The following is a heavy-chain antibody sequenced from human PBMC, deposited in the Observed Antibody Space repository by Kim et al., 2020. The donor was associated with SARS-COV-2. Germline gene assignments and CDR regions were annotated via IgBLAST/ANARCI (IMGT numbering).Heavy chain of an antibody. D-gene: IGHD3-22*01. CDR3: ARTYYYDSSGYHYDY. J-gene: IGHJ4*01. Sequence: GGSLRLSCAASGFTFSSYSMNWVRQAPGKGLEWVSSISSSSSNIYYADSVKGRFTISRDNAKNSLYLQMNSLRAEDTAVYYCARTYYYDSSGYHYDYWGPGTLVSVSP. CDR2: ISSSSSNI. CDR1: GFTFSSYS. V-gene: IGHV3-21*01.